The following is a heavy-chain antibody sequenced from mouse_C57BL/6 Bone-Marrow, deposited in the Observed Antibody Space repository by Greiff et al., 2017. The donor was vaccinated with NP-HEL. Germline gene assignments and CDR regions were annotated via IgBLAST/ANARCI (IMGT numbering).Heavy chain of an antibody. CDR3: ARPRYDGYYPCAY. CDR2: IDPSDSYT. J-gene: IGHJ3*01. Sequence: QVQLQQPGAELVMPGASVKLSCKASGYTFTSYWMHWVKQRPGQGLEWIGEIDPSDSYTTYNQKFKGKSTLTVDKSSSTAYMQLSSLTSEDSAVYYCARPRYDGYYPCAYWGQGTLVTVSA. CDR1: GYTFTSYW. D-gene: IGHD2-3*01. V-gene: IGHV1-69*01.